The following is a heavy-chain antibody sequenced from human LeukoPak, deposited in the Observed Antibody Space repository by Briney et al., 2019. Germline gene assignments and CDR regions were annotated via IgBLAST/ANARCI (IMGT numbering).Heavy chain of an antibody. CDR3: AGDYGSNNS. J-gene: IGHJ4*02. V-gene: IGHV4-59*01. CDR2: IYYSGST. CDR1: GGSTSSYY. D-gene: IGHD4-23*01. Sequence: PSETLSLTCTVSGGSTSSYYWSWIRQPPGKGLEWIGYIYYSGSTNYNPSLKSRVTISVDTSKNQFSLKLSSVTAADTAIYFCAGDYGSNNSWGQGTLVTVSS.